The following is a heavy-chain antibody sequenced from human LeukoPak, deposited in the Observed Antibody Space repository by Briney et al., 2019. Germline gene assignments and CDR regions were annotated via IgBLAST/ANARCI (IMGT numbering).Heavy chain of an antibody. CDR1: GFTFSNYG. CDR3: AKTIVDIVVVPATSFDY. D-gene: IGHD2-2*03. Sequence: PGGSLRLSCAASGFTFSNYGMSWVRQAPGKGLEWVSAISGSGGSTYYADSVKGRFTMSRDNAKNTLYLQMNSLRTEDTAVYYCAKTIVDIVVVPATSFDYWGQGTLVTVSS. J-gene: IGHJ4*02. CDR2: ISGSGGST. V-gene: IGHV3-23*01.